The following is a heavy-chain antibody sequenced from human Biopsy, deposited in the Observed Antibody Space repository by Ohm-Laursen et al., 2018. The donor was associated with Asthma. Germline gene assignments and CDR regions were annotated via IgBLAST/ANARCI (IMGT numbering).Heavy chain of an antibody. CDR3: ARGPEWSGLDI. D-gene: IGHD3-3*01. V-gene: IGHV4-34*01. CDR2: SDHRGNT. J-gene: IGHJ6*02. CDR1: GLSSSGYY. Sequence: SGTLSLTCSMYGLSSSGYYWTWIRQPPGKGLEWIGESDHRGNTNINPTLKSRVTISKDKSANEFSLKMRSVTAADTAIYYCARGPEWSGLDIWGQGTTVTVSS.